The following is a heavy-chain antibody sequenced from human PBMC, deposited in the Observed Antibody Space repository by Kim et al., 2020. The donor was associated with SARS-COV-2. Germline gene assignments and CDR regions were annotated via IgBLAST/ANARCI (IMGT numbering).Heavy chain of an antibody. D-gene: IGHD3-10*01. J-gene: IGHJ2*01. CDR1: GFTFSTFA. CDR3: AKSVLDRGVGL. CDR2: VTDSGGHT. Sequence: GGSLRLSCAASGFTFSTFAMTWVRQAPGKGLEYVSSVTDSGGHTYYADSVKGRFTISRDNSKNTLFLQMNSLRAEDTAIYYCAKSVLDRGVGLWGRGTLVTVSS. V-gene: IGHV3-23*01.